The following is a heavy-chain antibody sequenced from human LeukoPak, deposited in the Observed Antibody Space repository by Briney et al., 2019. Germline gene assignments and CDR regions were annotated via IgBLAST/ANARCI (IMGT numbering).Heavy chain of an antibody. CDR1: GFTFSNYW. CDR2: INPDGSTT. CDR3: ARDLFDYMDV. D-gene: IGHD2-21*01. J-gene: IGHJ6*03. Sequence: GGSLRLSCAASGFTFSNYWMHWVRQDPGKGLVWVSFINPDGSTTNYADSVKGRFTISRDNAKNALYLQMNSLRAEDTAVYYCARDLFDYMDVWGKGTTVTVSS. V-gene: IGHV3-74*01.